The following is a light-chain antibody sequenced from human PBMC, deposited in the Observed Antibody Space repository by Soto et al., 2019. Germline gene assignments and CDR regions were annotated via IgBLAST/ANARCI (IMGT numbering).Light chain of an antibody. CDR3: QSFNSAPYA. J-gene: IGKJ2*01. CDR2: AAS. V-gene: IGKV1-27*01. Sequence: DIQMTQSPSSLSASVGGRVTITCRASQDISNYLAWYQQKPGKAPNLLIYAASYLRSGVPSRFSGSGSGTDFTLTISGLQPEDAATYYCQSFNSAPYAFGQGTKLEIK. CDR1: QDISNY.